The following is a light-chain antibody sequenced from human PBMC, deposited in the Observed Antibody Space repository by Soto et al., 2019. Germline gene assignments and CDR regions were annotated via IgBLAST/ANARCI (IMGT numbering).Light chain of an antibody. J-gene: IGKJ1*01. Sequence: DIQMTQSPSTLSASVGDRVTITCRASQNIVRWLAWYQQKPGKAPNLLIYDASVLNSGVPSRFSGSGXGTEFTVTISSLQPDXXXTXXCQQYNSYPRTFGQGTKVEMK. CDR2: DAS. CDR1: QNIVRW. V-gene: IGKV1-5*01. CDR3: QQYNSYPRT.